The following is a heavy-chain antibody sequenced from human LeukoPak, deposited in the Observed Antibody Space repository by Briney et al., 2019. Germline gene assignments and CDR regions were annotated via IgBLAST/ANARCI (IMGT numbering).Heavy chain of an antibody. CDR3: ARRGCNGGSCYGY. CDR1: GYSFSNDW. D-gene: IGHD2-15*01. J-gene: IGHJ4*02. CDR2: IYPGDSDT. V-gene: IGHV5-51*01. Sequence: GESLKISCKGSGYSFSNDWIGWVRQMPGKGLEWMGIIYPGDSDTTYSPSFQGQVTIPADKSISTAYLQWSSLEASDTAMYYCARRGCNGGSCYGYWGQGTLVTVSS.